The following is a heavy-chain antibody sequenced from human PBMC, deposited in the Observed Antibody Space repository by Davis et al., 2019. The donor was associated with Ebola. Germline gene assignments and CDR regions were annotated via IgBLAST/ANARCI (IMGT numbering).Heavy chain of an antibody. J-gene: IGHJ6*02. CDR2: INHSGST. V-gene: IGHV4-34*01. CDR3: ARGPYCSGGNCYRGLDV. CDR1: GGSFSGYY. D-gene: IGHD2-15*01. Sequence: MPSETLSLTCAVYGGSFSGYYWSWIRQPPGKGLEWIGEINHSGSTNCNPSLKSRVTISVDMSKNQFSLTLSSVTAADTAVYYCARGPYCSGGNCYRGLDVWGQGTTVTVSS.